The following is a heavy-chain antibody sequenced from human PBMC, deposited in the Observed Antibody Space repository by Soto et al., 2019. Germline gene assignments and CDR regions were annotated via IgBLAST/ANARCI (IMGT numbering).Heavy chain of an antibody. CDR3: APISRAPDNWNVAMTFDY. D-gene: IGHD1-20*01. CDR1: GFSLSTSGEG. Sequence: SGPTLVNPTQTLTLTCTFSGFSLSTSGEGLGWIRQPPGKALDWLALLYWNDDKRYSPSLKSRPTITKDTSKNQVVLTMTNMDPVDTSTYYCAPISRAPDNWNVAMTFDYWGQGTLVTVSS. V-gene: IGHV2-5*01. J-gene: IGHJ4*02. CDR2: LYWNDDK.